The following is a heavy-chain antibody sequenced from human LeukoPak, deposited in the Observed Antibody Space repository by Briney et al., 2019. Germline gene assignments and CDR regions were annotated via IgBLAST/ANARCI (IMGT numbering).Heavy chain of an antibody. V-gene: IGHV3-74*01. CDR2: INSDGSST. CDR3: ASGFNSDFYYFDY. CDR1: GFTFSSNW. D-gene: IGHD3/OR15-3a*01. J-gene: IGHJ4*02. Sequence: PGGSLRLSCAAAGFTFSSNWMHWVRQASGKGLVWVSRINSDGSSTTYADSVKGRFTISRDNAKNTLYLQMNSLRPEDTALYYCASGFNSDFYYFDYWGQGTLVTVSS.